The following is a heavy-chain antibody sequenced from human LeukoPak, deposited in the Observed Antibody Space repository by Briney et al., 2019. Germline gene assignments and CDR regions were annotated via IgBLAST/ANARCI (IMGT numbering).Heavy chain of an antibody. CDR2: ISSSGSTI. D-gene: IGHD6-19*01. V-gene: IGHV3-11*01. CDR1: GFSFSTSS. CDR3: ARDAGYSSGFDAFDI. Sequence: GGSLRLSCGGSGFSFSTSSMSWIRQAPGKGLEWVSYISSSGSTIYYADSVKGRFTISRDNAKNSLYLQMNSLRAEDTAVYYCARDAGYSSGFDAFDIWGQGTMVTVSS. J-gene: IGHJ3*02.